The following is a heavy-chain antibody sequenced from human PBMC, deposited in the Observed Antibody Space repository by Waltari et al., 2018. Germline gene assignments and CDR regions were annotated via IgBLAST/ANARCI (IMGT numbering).Heavy chain of an antibody. D-gene: IGHD6-19*01. J-gene: IGHJ5*02. Sequence: QVQLVESGGGVVQPGRSLRLSCAASGFTFSSYGMHWVRQAPGKGLEWVAVIWYDGSNKCYADSVKGRFTISRDNSKNTLYLQMNSLGAEDTAVYYCVRDSQFRSGWYVPFDPWGQGTLVTVSS. V-gene: IGHV3-33*01. CDR3: VRDSQFRSGWYVPFDP. CDR2: IWYDGSNK. CDR1: GFTFSSYG.